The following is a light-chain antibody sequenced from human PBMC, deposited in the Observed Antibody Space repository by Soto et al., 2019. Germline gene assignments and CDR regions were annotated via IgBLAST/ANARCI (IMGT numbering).Light chain of an antibody. CDR2: EAS. Sequence: QSVLTQPPSVSGSPGQSVTISCTGTSTDFVSYNRVSWYQQPPGTAPKLIIYEASNRPSGVPGRFSGSKSGNTASLTISGLQAADEADYYCSSYTSSSTLVFGGGTQLTVL. CDR3: SSYTSSSTLV. J-gene: IGLJ2*01. V-gene: IGLV2-18*02. CDR1: STDFVSYNR.